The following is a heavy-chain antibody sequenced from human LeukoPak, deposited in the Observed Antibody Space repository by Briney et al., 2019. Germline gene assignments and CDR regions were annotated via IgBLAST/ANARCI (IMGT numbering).Heavy chain of an antibody. CDR1: GFTFSSYA. Sequence: GGSLRLSCAASGFTFSSYAMSLVRQAPRKGLEWVLASSGSGGSTYYADSVKGRFTISRDNSKNTLYLQMNSLRAEDTAVYYCAKEKGYCSSTSCYYFDYWGQGTLVTVSS. J-gene: IGHJ4*02. V-gene: IGHV3-23*01. CDR3: AKEKGYCSSTSCYYFDY. D-gene: IGHD2-2*01. CDR2: SSGSGGST.